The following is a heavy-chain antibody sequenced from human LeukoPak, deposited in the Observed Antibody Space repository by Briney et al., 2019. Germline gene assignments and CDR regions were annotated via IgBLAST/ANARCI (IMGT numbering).Heavy chain of an antibody. CDR3: AKGQWLLTESRLDY. V-gene: IGHV3-43D*03. CDR1: GFTFDNYA. J-gene: IGHJ4*02. D-gene: IGHD6-19*01. Sequence: PGGSLRLSCAASGFTFDNYAWHWVRQAPGKGLEWVSLISWDGGSTYYADSVKGRFTISRDNSKNSLYLQMNSLRPEDTAFYYCAKGQWLLTESRLDYWGQRTLVAVSS. CDR2: ISWDGGST.